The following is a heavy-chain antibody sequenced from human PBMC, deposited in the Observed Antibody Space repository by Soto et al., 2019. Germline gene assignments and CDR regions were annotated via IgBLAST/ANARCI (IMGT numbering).Heavy chain of an antibody. CDR3: AKDGDGATVTTRHAFDI. CDR1: GFTFSSYA. Sequence: EVQLLESGGGVVQPGGSLRLSCAASGFTFSSYAMRWVRQAPGKGLEWVSAISGSGGSTYYADSVKGRFTISRDNSKNTLELQMNSLRAEDTAVYYGAKDGDGATVTTRHAFDIWGQGTMVTVSS. D-gene: IGHD4-17*01. V-gene: IGHV3-23*01. J-gene: IGHJ3*02. CDR2: ISGSGGST.